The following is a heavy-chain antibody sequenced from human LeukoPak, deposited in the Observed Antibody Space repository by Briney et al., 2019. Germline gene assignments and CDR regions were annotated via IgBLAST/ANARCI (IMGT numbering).Heavy chain of an antibody. CDR2: INPNSGGT. J-gene: IGHJ5*02. CDR3: AREFVSFGGHKGFDP. Sequence: ASVKVSCKASGYTFSGYYMHWVRQAPGQGLEWMGWINPNSGGTNYAQKLQGRVTMTTHTSTSTAYMELRSLRSDDTAVYYCAREFVSFGGHKGFDPWGQGTLVTVSS. CDR1: GYTFSGYY. D-gene: IGHD3-16*01. V-gene: IGHV1-2*02.